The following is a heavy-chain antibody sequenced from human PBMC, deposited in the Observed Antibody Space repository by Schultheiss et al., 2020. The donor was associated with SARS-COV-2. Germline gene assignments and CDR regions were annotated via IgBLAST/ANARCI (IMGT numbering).Heavy chain of an antibody. V-gene: IGHV4-39*07. CDR2: IYYSGST. J-gene: IGHJ5*02. D-gene: IGHD2-2*01. Sequence: SETLSLTCTVSGGSISSSSYYWGWIRQPQGKGLEWIGSIYYSGSTYYNPSLKSRVTISVDTSKNQFSLKLSSVTAADTAVYYCARVGDQLLYWFDPWGQGTLVTVSS. CDR3: ARVGDQLLYWFDP. CDR1: GGSISSSSYY.